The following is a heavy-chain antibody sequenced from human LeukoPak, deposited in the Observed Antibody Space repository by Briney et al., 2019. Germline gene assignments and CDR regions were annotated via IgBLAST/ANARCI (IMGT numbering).Heavy chain of an antibody. Sequence: SQTLSLTCAISGDSASSNIASWNWIRQSPSRGLEWLGRTYYRSKWLNDYTLSVKSRITINPDTSKNQFSLQLTSVTPEDTAVYYCAKGRDGYNDYWGQGTLVTVSS. CDR2: TYYRSKWLN. CDR3: AKGRDGYNDY. D-gene: IGHD5-24*01. V-gene: IGHV6-1*01. J-gene: IGHJ4*02. CDR1: GDSASSNIAS.